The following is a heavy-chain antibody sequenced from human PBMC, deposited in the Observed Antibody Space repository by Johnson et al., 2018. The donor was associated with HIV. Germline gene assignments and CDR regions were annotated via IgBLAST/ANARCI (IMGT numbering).Heavy chain of an antibody. CDR1: GFTFSSYA. CDR3: ARGPSQLYWPDVAFDI. V-gene: IGHV3-30*04. D-gene: IGHD2-8*02. CDR2: ISYDGSNK. J-gene: IGHJ3*02. Sequence: QVLLVESGGGVVQPGRSLRLSCAASGFTFSSYAMHWVRQAPGKGLEWVAVISYDGSNKYYADSVKGRFTISRDNSKNTLYLQMNSLRAEDTAVYYCARGPSQLYWPDVAFDIWGQGTTVTVSS.